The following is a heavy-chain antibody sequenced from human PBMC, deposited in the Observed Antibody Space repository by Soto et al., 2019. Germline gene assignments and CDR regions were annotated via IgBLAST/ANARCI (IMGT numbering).Heavy chain of an antibody. CDR3: ARGVVVAGTTNGFDI. CDR1: GCRLTNYW. D-gene: IGHD6-19*01. J-gene: IGHJ3*02. Sequence: ESLQISGKGSGCRLTNYWIGWVRQMTGKGLEWMGIMYPGDSDTIYSPPFQGQVTISVDKSTNTAYLRWSSLKASDTAMYYCARGVVVAGTTNGFDIWGQGTMVTVSS. CDR2: MYPGDSDT. V-gene: IGHV5-51*01.